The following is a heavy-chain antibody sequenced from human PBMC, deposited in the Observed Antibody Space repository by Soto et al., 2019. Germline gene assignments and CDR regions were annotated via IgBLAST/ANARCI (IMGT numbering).Heavy chain of an antibody. V-gene: IGHV5-51*01. Sequence: PGESLKISCKGSGYSFTSYWIGWVRQMPGKGLEWMGIIYPGDSDTRYSPSFQGQVTISADKSISTAYLQWSSLKASDTAMYYCARFPGGAKIVVPKGAFDILGQGTMGT. CDR2: IYPGDSDT. CDR3: ARFPGGAKIVVPKGAFDI. J-gene: IGHJ3*02. CDR1: GYSFTSYW. D-gene: IGHD3-22*01.